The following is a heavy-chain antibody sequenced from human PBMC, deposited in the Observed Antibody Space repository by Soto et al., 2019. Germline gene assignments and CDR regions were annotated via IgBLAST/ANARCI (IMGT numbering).Heavy chain of an antibody. CDR1: GGTFSSYA. Sequence: PGASVKVSCKASGGTFSSYAISWVRQAPGQGLEWMGGIIPIFGTANYAQKFQGRVTITADKSTSTAYMELSSLRSEDTAVYYCARVAAAGYYYYYYGMDVWGQGTTVTVSS. J-gene: IGHJ6*02. D-gene: IGHD6-13*01. CDR3: ARVAAAGYYYYYYGMDV. CDR2: IIPIFGTA. V-gene: IGHV1-69*06.